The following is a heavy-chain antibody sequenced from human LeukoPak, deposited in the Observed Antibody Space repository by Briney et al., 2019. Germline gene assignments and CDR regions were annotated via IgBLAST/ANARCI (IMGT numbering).Heavy chain of an antibody. J-gene: IGHJ4*02. Sequence: GGSLRLSCAASGFSFSSFNMNWVRQAPGKGLERVSYISSSSGIIYYADSVKGRFTISRDNAKNSLYLQMNSLRAEDTAVYYCARDGGSSSWYSYYFDYWGQGTLVTVFS. CDR2: ISSSSGII. CDR1: GFSFSSFN. V-gene: IGHV3-48*01. D-gene: IGHD6-13*01. CDR3: ARDGGSSSWYSYYFDY.